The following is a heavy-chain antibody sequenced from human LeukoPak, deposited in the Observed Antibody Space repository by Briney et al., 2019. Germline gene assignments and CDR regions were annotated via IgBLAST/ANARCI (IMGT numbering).Heavy chain of an antibody. CDR2: INHSGST. V-gene: IGHV4-34*01. CDR1: GGSFSGYY. CDR3: ARGLYYYDSSGYLPTTYYFDY. Sequence: PSETLSLTCAVYGGSFSGYYWSWIRQPPGKGLEWLGEINHSGSTNYNPSLKSRVTISVDTSKNQFSLKLSSVTAADTAVYYCARGLYYYDSSGYLPTTYYFDYWGQGTLVTVSS. D-gene: IGHD3-22*01. J-gene: IGHJ4*02.